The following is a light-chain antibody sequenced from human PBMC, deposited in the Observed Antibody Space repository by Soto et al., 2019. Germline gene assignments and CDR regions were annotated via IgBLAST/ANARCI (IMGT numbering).Light chain of an antibody. CDR2: DAS. J-gene: IGKJ1*01. Sequence: DIQMTQSPSTLSASVGDRVTITCRASQSISSWLAWYQQKPGQAPKLLIYDASSLASGVPSRFSGSGSGTEFTITISSLQPDDVANYYCQQYNSYWTFGQGTKVEIK. CDR3: QQYNSYWT. CDR1: QSISSW. V-gene: IGKV1-5*01.